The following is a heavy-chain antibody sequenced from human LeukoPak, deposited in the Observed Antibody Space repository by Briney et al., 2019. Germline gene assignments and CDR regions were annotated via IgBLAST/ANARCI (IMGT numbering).Heavy chain of an antibody. J-gene: IGHJ4*02. V-gene: IGHV3-23*01. CDR3: AQGYSSGWFPY. CDR2: ITVSGDTT. Sequence: GGSLRLSCAVSGFSVSSYGMSWVRQAPGKGLEWVSAITVSGDTTYYADYVKGRFIISRDNSKNTLYLQMNSLRAEDTAVYYCAQGYSSGWFPYWGQGTLVTVSS. CDR1: GFSVSSYG. D-gene: IGHD6-19*01.